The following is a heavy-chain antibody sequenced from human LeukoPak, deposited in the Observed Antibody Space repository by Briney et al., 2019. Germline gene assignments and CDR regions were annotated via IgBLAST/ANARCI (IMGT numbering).Heavy chain of an antibody. CDR2: IYYSGST. J-gene: IGHJ4*02. D-gene: IGHD5-12*01. Sequence: PSETLSLTCTVSGGSISSSSYYWGWIRQPPGKGLEWIGSIYYSGSTYYNPSLKSRVTISVDTSKNQFSLKLSSVTAADTAVYYCARHIVATSSSSDYWGQGTLVTVSS. V-gene: IGHV4-39*01. CDR1: GGSISSSSYY. CDR3: ARHIVATSSSSDY.